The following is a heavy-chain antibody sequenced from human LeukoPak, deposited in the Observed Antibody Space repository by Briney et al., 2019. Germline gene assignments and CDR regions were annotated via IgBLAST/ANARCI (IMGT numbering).Heavy chain of an antibody. D-gene: IGHD5-18*01. V-gene: IGHV3-23*01. CDR2: ISGSGGST. J-gene: IGHJ4*02. Sequence: PGGSLRLSCAASGFTVSNTYMNWVRQAPGKGLEWVSAISGSGGSTYYADSVKGRFTISRDNSKNTLYLQMNSLRAEDTAVYYCTKGAIWLPFDYWGQGTLVTVSS. CDR1: GFTVSNTY. CDR3: TKGAIWLPFDY.